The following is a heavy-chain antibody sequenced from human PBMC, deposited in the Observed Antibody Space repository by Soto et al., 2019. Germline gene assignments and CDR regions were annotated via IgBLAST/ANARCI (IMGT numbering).Heavy chain of an antibody. V-gene: IGHV4-31*03. Sequence: PSETLSLTCTVSGGSISSGGYYWSWIRQHPGKGLEWIGYIYYSGSTYYNPSLKSRVTMTSDTSTSTVYMEVSSLRSEDTALYYCARGPNTNTWYRWFNPWGQGTLVTVSS. D-gene: IGHD6-13*01. CDR1: GGSISSGGYY. CDR2: IYYSGST. CDR3: ARGPNTNTWYRWFNP. J-gene: IGHJ5*02.